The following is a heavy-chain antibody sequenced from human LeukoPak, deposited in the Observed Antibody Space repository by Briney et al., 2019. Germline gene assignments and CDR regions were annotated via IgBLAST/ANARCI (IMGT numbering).Heavy chain of an antibody. Sequence: PGGSLRLSCAASGFTFSSYWMHWVRQAPGKGLVWVSRINSDGSSTAYADSVKGRFTISRDNAKNTLYLQMNSLTSEDTPVHYCARGGDGYSEIDCWGQGTLVTVFS. V-gene: IGHV3-74*01. J-gene: IGHJ4*02. CDR1: GFTFSSYW. CDR2: INSDGSST. D-gene: IGHD5-24*01. CDR3: ARGGDGYSEIDC.